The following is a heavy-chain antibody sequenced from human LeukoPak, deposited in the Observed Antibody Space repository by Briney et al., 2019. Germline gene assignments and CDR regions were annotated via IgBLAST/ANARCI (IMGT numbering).Heavy chain of an antibody. J-gene: IGHJ4*02. Sequence: GGSLRLSCAASRFTFSSYGMHWVRQAPGKGLEWVAVIWYDGSNKYYVDSVKGRFTISRDNSKNTLYLQMNSLRAEDTAVYYCARGPVGATLYYFDYWGQGTLVTVSS. V-gene: IGHV3-33*01. CDR2: IWYDGSNK. CDR1: RFTFSSYG. D-gene: IGHD1-26*01. CDR3: ARGPVGATLYYFDY.